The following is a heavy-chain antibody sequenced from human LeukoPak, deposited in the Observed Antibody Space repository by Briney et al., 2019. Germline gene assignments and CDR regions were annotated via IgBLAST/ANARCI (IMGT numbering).Heavy chain of an antibody. CDR1: GGTFSSYA. CDR3: ARDNSVGDSAWWFDP. D-gene: IGHD5-12*01. Sequence: SVKVSCKASGGTFSSYAISWVRQAPGQGLEWMGGIIPIFGTANYAQKFQGRVTITADESTSTAYMELSSLRSEDTAVYYCARDNSVGDSAWWFDPWGQGTLVTVSS. V-gene: IGHV1-69*13. J-gene: IGHJ5*02. CDR2: IIPIFGTA.